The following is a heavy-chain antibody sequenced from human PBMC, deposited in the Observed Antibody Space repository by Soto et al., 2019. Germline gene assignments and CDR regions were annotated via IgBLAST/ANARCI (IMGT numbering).Heavy chain of an antibody. CDR3: ARDRFSYCGGDCPMDV. J-gene: IGHJ6*02. V-gene: IGHV3-23*01. D-gene: IGHD2-21*02. CDR1: GFTFNNYA. Sequence: GGSLRLSCAASGFTFNNYAMSWVRQAPGKGLEWVSAISGNGISTYYADSVRGRFTISRDNSKNTLYLQMNSLRAEDTAVYYCARDRFSYCGGDCPMDVWGQGTTVTVSS. CDR2: ISGNGIST.